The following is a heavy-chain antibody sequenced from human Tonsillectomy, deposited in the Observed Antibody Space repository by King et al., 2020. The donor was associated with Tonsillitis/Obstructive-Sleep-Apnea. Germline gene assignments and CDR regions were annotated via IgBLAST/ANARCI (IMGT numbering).Heavy chain of an antibody. CDR2: ISSSSSYI. J-gene: IGHJ6*03. V-gene: IGHV3-21*01. CDR1: GFTFSSYS. Sequence: VQLVESGGGLVKPGGSLRLSCAASGFTFSSYSMNWVRQAPGKGLEWVSSISSSSSYIYYADSVKGRFTISRDNAKNSLYLQMNSLRAEDTAVYYCAREGEEEVPGYYMDDWGKGTKVTVSS. D-gene: IGHD3-10*01. CDR3: AREGEEEVPGYYMDD.